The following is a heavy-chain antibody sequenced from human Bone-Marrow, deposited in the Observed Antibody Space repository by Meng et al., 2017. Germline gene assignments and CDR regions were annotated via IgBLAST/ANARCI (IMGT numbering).Heavy chain of an antibody. Sequence: SETLSLTCTVSGGSISSSSYYWGWIRQPPGKGLEWIGYIYYSGSTNYNPSLKSRVTISVDTSKNQFSLKLSSVTAADTAVYYCAIGPGYSSGWYGNSFDYWGQG. D-gene: IGHD6-19*01. J-gene: IGHJ4*02. V-gene: IGHV4-61*05. CDR3: AIGPGYSSGWYGNSFDY. CDR2: IYYSGST. CDR1: GGSISSSSYY.